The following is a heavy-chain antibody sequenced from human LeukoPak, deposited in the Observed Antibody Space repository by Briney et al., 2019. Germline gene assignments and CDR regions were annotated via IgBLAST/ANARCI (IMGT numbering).Heavy chain of an antibody. Sequence: GGSLRLSCEASWLTVRSNYMSWVRQAPGKGLQWVSIIYNGGSTYHADSVKGRFTISRHNSRNTLYLQMNSLRTEHTAVYYCTRVRYGFGTYYKGAMDVWGQGTTVTVSS. CDR1: WLTVRSNY. J-gene: IGHJ6*02. CDR3: TRVRYGFGTYYKGAMDV. V-gene: IGHV3-53*04. D-gene: IGHD3-10*01. CDR2: IYNGGST.